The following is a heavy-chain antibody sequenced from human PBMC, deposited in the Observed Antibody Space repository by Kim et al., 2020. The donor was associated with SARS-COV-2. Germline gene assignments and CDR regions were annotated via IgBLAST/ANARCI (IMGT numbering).Heavy chain of an antibody. V-gene: IGHV3-33*01. Sequence: GGSLRLSCAASGFTFSSYGMHWVRQAPGKGLEWVAVIWYDGSNKYYADSVKGRFTISRDNSKNTLYLQMNSLRAEDTAVYYCARDPLVVPDPYYYYYYGMDVWGQGTTVTVSS. CDR2: IWYDGSNK. CDR3: ARDPLVVPDPYYYYYYGMDV. CDR1: GFTFSSYG. J-gene: IGHJ6*02. D-gene: IGHD2-2*01.